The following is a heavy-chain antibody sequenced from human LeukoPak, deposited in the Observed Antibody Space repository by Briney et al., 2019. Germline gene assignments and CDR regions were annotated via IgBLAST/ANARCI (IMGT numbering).Heavy chain of an antibody. Sequence: PSETLSLTCTASGGSISSYYWSWIRQPPGKGLEWIGYIYYSGSTNYNPSLKSRVTISVDTSKNQFSLKLSSVTAADTAVYYCAREGDGYNYNWFDPWGQGTLVTVSS. CDR1: GGSISSYY. D-gene: IGHD5-24*01. J-gene: IGHJ5*02. V-gene: IGHV4-59*01. CDR2: IYYSGST. CDR3: AREGDGYNYNWFDP.